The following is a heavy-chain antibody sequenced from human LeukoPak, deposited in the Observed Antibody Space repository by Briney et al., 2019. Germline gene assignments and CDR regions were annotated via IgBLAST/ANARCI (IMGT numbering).Heavy chain of an antibody. Sequence: GGSLRLSCAASGFTFSSYAMSWVRQAPGKGLEWVSAISGSGGSTYYADSVKGRFTISRDNSKNTLYRQMNSLRAADTAVYYCAKRPVGLFPYYFDYWGQGTLVTASS. V-gene: IGHV3-23*01. D-gene: IGHD3-22*01. CDR2: ISGSGGST. J-gene: IGHJ4*02. CDR1: GFTFSSYA. CDR3: AKRPVGLFPYYFDY.